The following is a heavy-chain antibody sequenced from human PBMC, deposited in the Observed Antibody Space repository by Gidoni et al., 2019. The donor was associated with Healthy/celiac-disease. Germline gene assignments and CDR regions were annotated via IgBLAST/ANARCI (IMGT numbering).Heavy chain of an antibody. CDR3: ARDMITFGGVSY. J-gene: IGHJ4*02. CDR2: INAGNGNT. CDR1: GYTFTSYA. V-gene: IGHV1-3*01. D-gene: IGHD3-16*01. Sequence: QVQLVQSGAEVKKPGASVKVSCKASGYTFTSYAMHWVRQAPGQRLEGMGWINAGNGNTKYSQKFQGRVTITRDTSASTAYMELSSLRSEDTAVYYCARDMITFGGVSYWGQGTLVTVSS.